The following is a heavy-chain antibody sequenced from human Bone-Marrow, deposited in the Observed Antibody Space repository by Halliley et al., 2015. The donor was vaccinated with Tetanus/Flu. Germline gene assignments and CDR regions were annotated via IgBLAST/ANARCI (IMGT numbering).Heavy chain of an antibody. D-gene: IGHD4-17*01. CDR1: GFIFSIHH. CDR2: SRKKANSYTT. J-gene: IGHJ4*02. Sequence: CAASGFIFSIHHMDWVRQAPGKGLEWVGLSRKKANSYTTEYAASVKGRFTISRDESKNSLYLEMNSLKSEDTAVYYCASVYGDYGLGDFWGQGTLVTVSS. V-gene: IGHV3-72*01. CDR3: ASVYGDYGLGDF.